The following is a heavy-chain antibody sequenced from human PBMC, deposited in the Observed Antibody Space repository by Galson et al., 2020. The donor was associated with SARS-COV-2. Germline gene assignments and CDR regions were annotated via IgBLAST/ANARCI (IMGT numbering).Heavy chain of an antibody. J-gene: IGHJ1*01. D-gene: IGHD3-22*01. CDR2: IYYSGST. V-gene: IGHV4-39*01. Sequence: SQTLSLTCTVSGGSICSSSYYWGWIRQPPGKGLEWIGSIYYSGSTYYNPSLKSRVTISVDTSKNQFSLKLSSVTAADTAVYYCARHTFTYYYDSSGYIVEYFQHWGQGTLVTVSS. CDR1: GGSICSSSYY. CDR3: ARHTFTYYYDSSGYIVEYFQH.